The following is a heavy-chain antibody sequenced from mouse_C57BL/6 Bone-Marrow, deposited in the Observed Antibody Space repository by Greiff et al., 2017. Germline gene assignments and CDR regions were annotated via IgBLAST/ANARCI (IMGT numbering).Heavy chain of an antibody. CDR1: GFTFTDYY. Sequence: DVQLQQSGPVLVKPGPSVKISCKASGFTFTDYYMHWVKQSHGKSLEWIGLVNPYNGGTSYNQKFKGKATLTVDPSSSTAYMELNSLTSEDSAVYYCARYYSASSYWYFDVWGTGTTVTVSS. J-gene: IGHJ1*03. V-gene: IGHV1-36*01. CDR2: VNPYNGGT. D-gene: IGHD1-1*01. CDR3: ARYYSASSYWYFDV.